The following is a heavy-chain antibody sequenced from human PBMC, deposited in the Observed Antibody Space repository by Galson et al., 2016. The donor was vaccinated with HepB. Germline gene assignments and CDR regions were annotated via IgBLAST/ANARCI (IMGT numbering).Heavy chain of an antibody. J-gene: IGHJ6*02. CDR3: ARDGAVDGTYYNYYYGMDV. Sequence: SLRLSCAASGFSFSSYWMHWVRQAPGKGLVWVSRIKSDGSSTSHADSVKGRFTISRDNAKNTLYLQMNSLRAEDTAVYYCARDGAVDGTYYNYYYGMDVCGQGTTVTVSS. V-gene: IGHV3-74*01. D-gene: IGHD6-19*01. CDR1: GFSFSSYW. CDR2: IKSDGSST.